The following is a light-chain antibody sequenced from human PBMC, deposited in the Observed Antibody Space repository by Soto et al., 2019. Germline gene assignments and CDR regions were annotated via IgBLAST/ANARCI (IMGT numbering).Light chain of an antibody. CDR1: QNINTW. CDR3: QQNHRYPWT. Sequence: DIHMTQSPSTLTASGGDIGSITCRASQNINTWLAWYQQKPGKGPTLLIYRASRLESGVPSRFSGSGSGTEFTLTISSLQPDDLATYYCQQNHRYPWTFGQGTKVDIK. V-gene: IGKV1-5*03. CDR2: RAS. J-gene: IGKJ1*01.